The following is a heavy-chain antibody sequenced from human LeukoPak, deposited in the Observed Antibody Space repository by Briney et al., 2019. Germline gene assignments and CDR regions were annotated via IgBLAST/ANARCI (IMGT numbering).Heavy chain of an antibody. V-gene: IGHV4-39*01. D-gene: IGHD5-18*01. CDR1: GGSISSSSYY. J-gene: IGHJ5*02. CDR3: ARRRYGNLRWFDP. CDR2: IYYSGST. Sequence: SETLSLTCTVSGGSISSSSYYWGWIRQPPGKGLEWIGSIYYSGSTYYNPSLKSRVTISVDTSKNQFSLKLSSVTAADTAVYYCARRRYGNLRWFDPWGQGTLVTVSS.